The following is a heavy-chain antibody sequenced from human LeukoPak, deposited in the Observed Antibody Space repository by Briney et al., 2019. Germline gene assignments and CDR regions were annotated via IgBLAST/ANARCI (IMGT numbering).Heavy chain of an antibody. D-gene: IGHD3-9*01. Sequence: ASVKVSCKTSGYTFTDNVITWVRQAPGQGLEWMGWISVYNGGTNYAQKLQGRVTMTTDTSTSTAYMELRSLRSDDTAVYYCARELRYPDYWGQGTLVTVSS. V-gene: IGHV1-18*01. CDR2: ISVYNGGT. CDR3: ARELRYPDY. J-gene: IGHJ4*02. CDR1: GYTFTDNV.